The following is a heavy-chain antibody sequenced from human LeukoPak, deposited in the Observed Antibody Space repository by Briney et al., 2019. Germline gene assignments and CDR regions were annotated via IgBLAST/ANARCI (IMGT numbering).Heavy chain of an antibody. Sequence: SGGSLRLSCAASGFTFSSYAMSWVRQAPGKGLEWVSAISGSGGSTYYADSVKGRFTISRDNSKNTLYQQMNSLRAEDTAVYYCAKAPRSGWNWFDPWGQGTLVTVSS. CDR1: GFTFSSYA. V-gene: IGHV3-23*01. CDR3: AKAPRSGWNWFDP. J-gene: IGHJ5*02. CDR2: ISGSGGST. D-gene: IGHD6-19*01.